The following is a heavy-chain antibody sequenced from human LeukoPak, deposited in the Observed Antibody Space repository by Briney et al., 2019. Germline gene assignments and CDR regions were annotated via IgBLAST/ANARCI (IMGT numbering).Heavy chain of an antibody. Sequence: PGGSLRLSCAASGFTFSSYWMSWVRQAPGKGLEWVANIKQDGSEKYYVDSVKGRFTISRDNAKNSLYLQMNSLRAEDTAVYYCARDNIITGYSSSLPPVTNAFDIWGQGTMVTVSS. J-gene: IGHJ3*02. V-gene: IGHV3-7*01. CDR1: GFTFSSYW. D-gene: IGHD6-13*01. CDR2: IKQDGSEK. CDR3: ARDNIITGYSSSLPPVTNAFDI.